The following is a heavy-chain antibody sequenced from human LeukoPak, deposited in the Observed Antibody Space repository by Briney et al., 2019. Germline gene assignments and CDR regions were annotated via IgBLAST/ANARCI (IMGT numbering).Heavy chain of an antibody. Sequence: PSETLSLTCTVSGYSISSGYYWGWLRQPPGKGLEWIGSIYHSGSTYYNPSLKSRVTISVDTSKNQLSLKLSSVTAADTAVYYCARLNNWFDPWGQGTLVTVSS. J-gene: IGHJ5*02. CDR3: ARLNNWFDP. CDR2: IYHSGST. CDR1: GYSISSGYY. V-gene: IGHV4-38-2*02.